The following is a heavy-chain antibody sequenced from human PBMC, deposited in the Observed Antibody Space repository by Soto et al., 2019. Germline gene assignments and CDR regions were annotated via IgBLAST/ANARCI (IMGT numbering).Heavy chain of an antibody. V-gene: IGHV4-34*01. J-gene: IGHJ4*02. CDR3: ARGGYGGNSGLGHLDS. CDR1: GGSFSGYY. Sequence: QVQLQQWGAGLLKPSETLSLTCAVYGGSFSGYYWSWIRQPPGEGLEWIGEINYSGSTNYNPSLESRVTISVDTSKNQFSLKVSSVTAAATAVYYCARGGYGGNSGLGHLDSWGQGTLVTVSS. D-gene: IGHD2-21*02. CDR2: INYSGST.